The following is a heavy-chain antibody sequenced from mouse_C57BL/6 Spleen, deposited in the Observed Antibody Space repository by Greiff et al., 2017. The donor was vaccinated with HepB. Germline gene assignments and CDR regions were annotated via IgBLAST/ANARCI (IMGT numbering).Heavy chain of an antibody. V-gene: IGHV1-80*01. CDR1: GYAFSSYW. Sequence: VKLMESGAELVKPGASVKISCKASGYAFSSYWMNWVKQRPGKGLEWIGQIYPGDGDTNYNGKFKGKATLTADKSSSTAYMQLSSLTSEDSAVYFCARNRGASDWGQGTLVTVSA. CDR3: ARNRGASD. J-gene: IGHJ3*01. D-gene: IGHD6-1*01. CDR2: IYPGDGDT.